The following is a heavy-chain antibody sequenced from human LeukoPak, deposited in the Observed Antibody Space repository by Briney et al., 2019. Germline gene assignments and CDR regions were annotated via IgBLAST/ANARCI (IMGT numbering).Heavy chain of an antibody. CDR2: MSDSGET. CDR1: GGSMSSYY. Sequence: PSETLSLTCTVSGGSMSSYYWNWIRQPPGKGLEWLGSMSDSGETNYYPSLKSQVTFSLDTSGNQFSLKLRSVTAADTAVYYCARQEDPYRHYSSYHFPGLDVWGQGTAVTVSS. J-gene: IGHJ6*02. V-gene: IGHV4-59*08. D-gene: IGHD4-11*01. CDR3: ARQEDPYRHYSSYHFPGLDV.